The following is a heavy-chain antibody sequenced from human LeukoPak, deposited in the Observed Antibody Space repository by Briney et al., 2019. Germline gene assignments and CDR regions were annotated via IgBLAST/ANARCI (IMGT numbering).Heavy chain of an antibody. J-gene: IGHJ4*02. Sequence: GGSLILSCAASGFTFSSYAMLWVRQAPGKGLEWVAVISYDGSNKYYADSVKGRFTISRDNSKNTLYLQMNSLRAEDTAVYYCARAWYNWNLGYWGQGTLVTVSS. CDR2: ISYDGSNK. D-gene: IGHD1-1*01. CDR1: GFTFSSYA. V-gene: IGHV3-30*04. CDR3: ARAWYNWNLGY.